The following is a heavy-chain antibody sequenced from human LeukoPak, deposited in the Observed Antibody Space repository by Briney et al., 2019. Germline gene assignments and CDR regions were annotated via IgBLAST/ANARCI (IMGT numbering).Heavy chain of an antibody. CDR1: GGSISSYY. D-gene: IGHD6-13*01. CDR3: ARFTEQLVHFYFDY. Sequence: TETLSLTCTVSGGSISSYYWSWIRQPPGKGLEWIGYIYYSGSTNYNPSLKSRVTISVDTSKNQFSLKLSSVTAADTAVYYCARFTEQLVHFYFDYWGQGTLVTVSS. V-gene: IGHV4-59*01. J-gene: IGHJ4*02. CDR2: IYYSGST.